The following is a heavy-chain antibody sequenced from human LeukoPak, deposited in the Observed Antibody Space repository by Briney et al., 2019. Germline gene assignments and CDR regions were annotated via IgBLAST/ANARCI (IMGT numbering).Heavy chain of an antibody. CDR1: GFTVITSY. Sequence: PGRSLRLSCAASGFTVITSYMSWVRQAPGKGLEWVSVIFREGTTYYADSVKGRFTISRDNSKNTLYLQMNTLRAEDTAIYYCTKTGGPWDWGQGTLVTVSS. CDR3: TKTGGPWD. CDR2: IFREGTT. D-gene: IGHD7-27*01. J-gene: IGHJ4*02. V-gene: IGHV3-66*01.